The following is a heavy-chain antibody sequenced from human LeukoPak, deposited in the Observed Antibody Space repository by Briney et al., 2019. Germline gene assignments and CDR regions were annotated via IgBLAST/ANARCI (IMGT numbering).Heavy chain of an antibody. CDR1: VYTLTELS. D-gene: IGHD3-22*01. CDR3: ATDITIIVVLTY. V-gene: IGHV1-24*01. CDR2: FDPEDGET. J-gene: IGHJ4*02. Sequence: ASVKVSCKVSVYTLTELSMHWVRQAPGKGLEWMGGFDPEDGETIYAQKFQGRVTMTEDTSTDTAYMELSSLRSEDTAVYYCATDITIIVVLTYWGQGTLVTVSS.